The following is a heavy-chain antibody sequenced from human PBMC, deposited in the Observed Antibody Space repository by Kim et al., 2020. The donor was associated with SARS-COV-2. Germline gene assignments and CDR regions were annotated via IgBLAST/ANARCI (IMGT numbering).Heavy chain of an antibody. CDR1: GFTFSNYA. V-gene: IGHV3-23*01. CDR2: ISTSGDST. Sequence: GWSLRLSCAASGFTFSNYAMSWVRQAPGKGLEWVSSISTSGDSTYYADSVKGRFTISRDKSKSTMYLQLNSLRAEDTGVYYCAKGASGPNDWGQGTLVTVSS. D-gene: IGHD1-26*01. J-gene: IGHJ4*02. CDR3: AKGASGPND.